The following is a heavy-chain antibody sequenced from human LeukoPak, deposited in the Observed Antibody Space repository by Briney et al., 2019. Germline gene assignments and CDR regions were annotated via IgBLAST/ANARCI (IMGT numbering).Heavy chain of an antibody. CDR1: GYTFTGYY. D-gene: IGHD1-7*01. V-gene: IGHV1-2*02. Sequence: ASVKVSCKASGYTFTGYYMHWVRQAPGQGLEWMGWINPNSGGTNYAQKFQGRVTMTRDTSISTAYMELSRLRSDDTAVYYCARDLRTGTTLGIDYWGQGTLVTVSS. CDR3: ARDLRTGTTLGIDY. J-gene: IGHJ4*02. CDR2: INPNSGGT.